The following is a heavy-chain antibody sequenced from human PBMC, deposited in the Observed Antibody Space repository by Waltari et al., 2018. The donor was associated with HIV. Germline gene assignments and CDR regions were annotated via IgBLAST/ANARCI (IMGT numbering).Heavy chain of an antibody. CDR2: VSSSSSYI. CDR1: GFSFSCFS. Sequence: DVQLEESGGGLVKPGGSLRLSCKDSGFSFSCFSMNWVRQRPGKGIEWISFVSSSSSYIYYADSVKGRFTVSRDNAKNSLYLQMNSLRDEDSGVYYCARDRSIGVRVIVHFDNWGQGAQVTVSS. CDR3: ARDRSIGVRVIVHFDN. D-gene: IGHD2-21*01. V-gene: IGHV3-21*06. J-gene: IGHJ4*02.